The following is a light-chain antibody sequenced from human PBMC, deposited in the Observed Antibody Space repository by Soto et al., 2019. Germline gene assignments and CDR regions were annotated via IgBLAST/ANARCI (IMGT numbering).Light chain of an antibody. CDR2: AAS. Sequence: DIQLTQSPSFLSASVGDRVTITCRASQDISSYLAWYQQKPGKAPKLLIYAASTLQSGVSSRFSGSGSGTEFTLTISSLQPEDFATYYCQQLNSYPPFFGGGTKVEIK. J-gene: IGKJ4*01. V-gene: IGKV1-9*01. CDR3: QQLNSYPPF. CDR1: QDISSY.